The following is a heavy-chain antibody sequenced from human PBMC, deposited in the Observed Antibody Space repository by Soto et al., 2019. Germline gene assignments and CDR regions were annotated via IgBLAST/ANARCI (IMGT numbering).Heavy chain of an antibody. D-gene: IGHD3-10*01. CDR3: ASTRLQSLYYYGSGSRSPSRYMDV. CDR2: ISSSSSYI. CDR1: GFTFSSYS. Sequence: GGSLRLSCAASGFTFSSYSMNWVRQAPGKGLEWVSSISSSSSYIYYADSVKGRFTISRDNAKNSLYLQMNSLRAEDTAVYYCASTRLQSLYYYGSGSRSPSRYMDVWGKGTTVTVSS. J-gene: IGHJ6*03. V-gene: IGHV3-21*01.